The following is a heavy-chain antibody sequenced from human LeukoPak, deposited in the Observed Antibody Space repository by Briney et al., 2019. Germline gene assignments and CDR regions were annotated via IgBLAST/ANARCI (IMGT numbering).Heavy chain of an antibody. J-gene: IGHJ6*02. D-gene: IGHD5-12*01. Sequence: GGSLRLSCAASGFTFSSYGMHWVRQAPGKGLEWVAVISYDGSNKYYADSVKGRFTISRDNSKNTLYLQMNSLRAEDTAVYYCARDRARRHIVATIYYCYYYGMDVWGQGTTVTVSS. CDR1: GFTFSSYG. V-gene: IGHV3-30*03. CDR3: ARDRARRHIVATIYYCYYYGMDV. CDR2: ISYDGSNK.